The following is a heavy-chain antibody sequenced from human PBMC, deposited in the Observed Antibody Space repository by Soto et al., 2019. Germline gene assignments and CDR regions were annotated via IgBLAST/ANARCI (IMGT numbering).Heavy chain of an antibody. CDR3: ARDGDSSGYYTLFDY. CDR1: GYTFTSYG. D-gene: IGHD3-22*01. V-gene: IGHV1-18*01. Sequence: ASVKVSCKASGYTFTSYGISWVRQAPGQGLEWMGWISAYNGNTNYAQKLQGRVTMTTDTSTSTAYMELRSLRSDDTAVYYCARDGDSSGYYTLFDYWGRGTLVTVSS. CDR2: ISAYNGNT. J-gene: IGHJ4*02.